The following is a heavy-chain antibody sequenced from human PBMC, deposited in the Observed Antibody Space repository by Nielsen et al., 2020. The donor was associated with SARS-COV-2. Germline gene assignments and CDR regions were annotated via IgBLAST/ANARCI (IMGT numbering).Heavy chain of an antibody. CDR1: GFTFSSFE. CDR2: ITSSGRSI. V-gene: IGHV3-48*03. D-gene: IGHD3-10*01. Sequence: GGSLRLSCSGSGFTFSSFEMNWVRQAPEKGLEWVSYITSSGRSIYYADSVKGRFTISRDNAKNSLSLQMNSLRAEDTAVYYCARGPGGSGTKEAFDIWGQGTMVTVSS. J-gene: IGHJ3*02. CDR3: ARGPGGSGTKEAFDI.